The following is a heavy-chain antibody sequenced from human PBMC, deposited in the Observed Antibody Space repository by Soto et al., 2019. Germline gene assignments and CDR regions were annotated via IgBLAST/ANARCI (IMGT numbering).Heavy chain of an antibody. V-gene: IGHV3-49*03. CDR1: GFTFGDYA. Sequence: LRLSCTASGFTFGDYAMSWFRQAPGKGLEWVGFIRSKAYGGTTEYAASVKGRFTISRDDSKSIAYLQMNSLKTEDTAVYYCTREQIVGTTIYPADYWGQGTLVTVP. CDR2: IRSKAYGGTT. CDR3: TREQIVGTTIYPADY. J-gene: IGHJ4*02. D-gene: IGHD1-26*01.